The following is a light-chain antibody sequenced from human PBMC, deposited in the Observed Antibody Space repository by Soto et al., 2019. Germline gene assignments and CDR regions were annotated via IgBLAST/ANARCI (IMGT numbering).Light chain of an antibody. CDR3: QQYYEFPLT. Sequence: AIRMTQSPSSLSASTGDRVTITCRASQDISSYLPWYQQMPGKAPTLLIYGASTLQSGVPSRFSGSGSGTDFTVTISRLQSEDFATYYCQQYYEFPLTFGGGTKV. V-gene: IGKV1-8*01. J-gene: IGKJ4*01. CDR2: GAS. CDR1: QDISSY.